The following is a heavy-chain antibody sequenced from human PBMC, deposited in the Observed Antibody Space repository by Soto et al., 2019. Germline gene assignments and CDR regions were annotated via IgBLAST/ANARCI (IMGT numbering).Heavy chain of an antibody. CDR3: ATPGGFGMDV. Sequence: GESLKISCQGSGYNFATHWIGWVRHKAGKGLEWMGIIFPGDAETRYSPSFQGHITISADKSIRIAYLRWSSLKASDTGMYYCATPGGFGMDVWGQGTTVTV. D-gene: IGHD5-12*01. J-gene: IGHJ6*02. V-gene: IGHV5-51*01. CDR1: GYNFATHW. CDR2: IFPGDAET.